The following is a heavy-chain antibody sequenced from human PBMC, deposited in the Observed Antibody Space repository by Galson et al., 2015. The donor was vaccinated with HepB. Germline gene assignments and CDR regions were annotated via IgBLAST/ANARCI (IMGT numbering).Heavy chain of an antibody. D-gene: IGHD3-10*01. CDR2: INPFDGGT. CDR3: ARDPEGIYYFDF. J-gene: IGHJ4*02. Sequence: SVKVSCKASGYTFTSYYIHWVRQAPGQGLEWMGRINPFDGGTVYAENLQGGVTLTRDTSTNTVYMELTNLRSDDTAVYYCARDPEGIYYFDFWGQGTLVTVSS. CDR1: GYTFTSYY. V-gene: IGHV1-46*04.